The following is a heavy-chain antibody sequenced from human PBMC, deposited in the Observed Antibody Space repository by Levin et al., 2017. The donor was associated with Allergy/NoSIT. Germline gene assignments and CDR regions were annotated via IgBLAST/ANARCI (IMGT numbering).Heavy chain of an antibody. D-gene: IGHD5-24*01. CDR2: ISSSGSVT. J-gene: IGHJ6*02. V-gene: IGHV3-23*01. CDR3: ARRVPTRAWLQLDHHYGMDV. CDR1: GFTFNKFA. Sequence: GGSLRLSCSASGFTFNKFAMSWVRQAPGKGLDWVSGISSSGSVTYYADSVKGRFAVSRDNSRNTLDLQMNNLAAEDTAVYYCARRVPTRAWLQLDHHYGMDVWGQGTTVSVSS.